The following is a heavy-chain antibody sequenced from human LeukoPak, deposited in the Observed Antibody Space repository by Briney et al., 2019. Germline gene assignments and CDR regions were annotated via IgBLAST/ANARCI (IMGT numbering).Heavy chain of an antibody. CDR1: GFTFSSYG. CDR2: ISSSSSTI. CDR3: ARPLGTAMFYGMDV. D-gene: IGHD1-1*01. V-gene: IGHV3-48*02. J-gene: IGHJ6*02. Sequence: PGGSLRLSCTASGFTFSSYGMHWVRQAPGKGLEWVSYISSSSSTIYYADSVKGRFTISRDNAKNSLYLQMNSLRDEDTAVYYCARPLGTAMFYGMDVWGQGTTVTVS.